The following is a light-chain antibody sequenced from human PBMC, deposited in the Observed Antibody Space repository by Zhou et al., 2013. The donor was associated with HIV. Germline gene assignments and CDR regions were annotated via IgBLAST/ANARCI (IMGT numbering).Light chain of an antibody. CDR1: QSLLYSKGYNF. CDR3: MQGLETPRT. CDR2: LGS. Sequence: DIVMTQSPVSLSVTPGEPASISCRSTQSLLYSKGYNFLQWYVQRPGQSPQLLIYLGSTRASGVSDRFSGSGSDRDFTLNISRVEADDAGVYYCMQGLETPRTFGPGTKVEI. V-gene: IGKV2-28*01. J-gene: IGKJ4*01.